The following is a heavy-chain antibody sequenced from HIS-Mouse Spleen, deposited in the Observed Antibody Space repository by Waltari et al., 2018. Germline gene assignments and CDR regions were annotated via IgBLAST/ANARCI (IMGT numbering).Heavy chain of an antibody. Sequence: QLQLQESGPGLVKPSETLSLTGTLSGGPISSRRSYWGWRRQPPGKGLEWIGSIYYSGSTYYNPSLKSRVTISVDTSKNQFSLKLSSVTAADTAVYYCAREIPYSSSWYDWYFDLWGRGTLVTVSS. J-gene: IGHJ2*01. V-gene: IGHV4-39*07. D-gene: IGHD6-13*01. CDR3: AREIPYSSSWYDWYFDL. CDR1: GGPISSRRSY. CDR2: IYYSGST.